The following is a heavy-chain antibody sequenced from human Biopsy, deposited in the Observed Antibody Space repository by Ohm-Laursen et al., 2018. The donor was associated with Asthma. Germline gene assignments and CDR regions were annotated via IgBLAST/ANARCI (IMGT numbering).Heavy chain of an antibody. CDR3: ARIPRRSGSYFVDY. J-gene: IGHJ4*02. V-gene: IGHV4-31*03. CDR1: GDSITSGGCC. D-gene: IGHD3-22*01. Sequence: TLSLTCTVSGDSITSGGCCWNWIRQHPGKGLEWIGYIHYSGTSYFNPPLKSRVSFSRDTSKNQFSLRLSSVTAADTAMYYCARIPRRSGSYFVDYWGQGTLVTVSS. CDR2: IHYSGTS.